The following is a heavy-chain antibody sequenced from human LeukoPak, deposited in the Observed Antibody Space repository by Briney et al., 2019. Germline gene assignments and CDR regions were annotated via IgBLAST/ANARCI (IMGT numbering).Heavy chain of an antibody. CDR1: GGSISSGDYY. V-gene: IGHV4-30-4*08. D-gene: IGHD3-3*01. CDR2: IYYSGST. J-gene: IGHJ4*02. Sequence: SETLSLTCTVSGGSISSGDYYWSWIRQPPGKGLEWIGYIYYSGSTYYNPSLKSRVTISVDTSKNQFSLKLSSVTAADTAVYYCARHDDFWSGLDYWGQGTLVTVSS. CDR3: ARHDDFWSGLDY.